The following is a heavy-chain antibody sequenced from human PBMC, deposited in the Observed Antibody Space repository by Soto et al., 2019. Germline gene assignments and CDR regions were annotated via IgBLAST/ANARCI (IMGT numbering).Heavy chain of an antibody. Sequence: EVQLLESGGGLVQPGGSLRLSCAASGFTFSNYAMTWVRQAPGKGLEWVSVITGSGGGTYFVDPVKGRFTISRDNPKNALCLQINSLRADDTAVYYCAKRPLTAAGFDYWGQGPLVTVSS. CDR2: ITGSGGGT. V-gene: IGHV3-23*01. J-gene: IGHJ4*02. CDR3: AKRPLTAAGFDY. D-gene: IGHD6-13*01. CDR1: GFTFSNYA.